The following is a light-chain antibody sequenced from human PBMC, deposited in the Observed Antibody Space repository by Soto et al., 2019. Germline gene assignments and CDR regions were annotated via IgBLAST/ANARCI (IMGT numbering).Light chain of an antibody. V-gene: IGKV3-20*01. CDR2: GAS. Sequence: EIVLTQSPATLSSFPGDRVTLSCRASQSVSSNLAWYQQKPGQAPRLLIYGASTRATGIPARFSGSGSGTEFTLTISRLEPEDFAVYYCQQYDSSPKTFGQGTKVDIK. J-gene: IGKJ1*01. CDR3: QQYDSSPKT. CDR1: QSVSSN.